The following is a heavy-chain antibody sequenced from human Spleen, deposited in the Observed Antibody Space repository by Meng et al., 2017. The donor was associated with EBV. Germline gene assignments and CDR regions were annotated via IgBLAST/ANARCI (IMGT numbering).Heavy chain of an antibody. D-gene: IGHD5-18*01. Sequence: EVQLVESGGGLIKPGGSLRLSCAASGFTVSSNYMSWVRQSPGRGLEWVSVLYTIGSSYYADSVRGRFTISRDNSKNTLYLDMNSLRAEDTAVYYCASSLTDMVSCFDFWGQGTLVTVSS. V-gene: IGHV3-53*01. J-gene: IGHJ4*02. CDR2: LYTIGSS. CDR3: ASSLTDMVSCFDF. CDR1: GFTVSSNY.